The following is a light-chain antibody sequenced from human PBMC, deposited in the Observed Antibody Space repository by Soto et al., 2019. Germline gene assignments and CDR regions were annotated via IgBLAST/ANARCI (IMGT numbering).Light chain of an antibody. Sequence: QSALTQPASVSGSPGQSITISCTGTSSDVGGYNHVSWYQHSPGKAPKLILFAVSDRPSGVSHRFSGSKSGNTASRTISGLQADDEADYYCCSYTSLSTVVFGGGTKLTV. CDR1: SSDVGGYNH. CDR2: AVS. J-gene: IGLJ2*01. V-gene: IGLV2-14*01. CDR3: CSYTSLSTVV.